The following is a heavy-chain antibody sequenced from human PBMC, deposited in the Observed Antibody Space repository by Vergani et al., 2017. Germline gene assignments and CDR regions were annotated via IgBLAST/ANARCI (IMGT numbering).Heavy chain of an antibody. CDR3: ARDGGYCSSTSCYFDY. CDR2: IYHSGST. J-gene: IGHJ4*02. CDR1: GGSISSSNW. V-gene: IGHV4-4*02. Sequence: QVQLQESGPGLVKPSQTLSLTCTVSGGSISSSNWWSWVRQPPGKGLEWIGEIYHSGSTNYNPSLKSRVTISVDKSKNQFSLKLSSVTAADTAVYYCARDGGYCSSTSCYFDYWGQGTLVTVSS. D-gene: IGHD2-2*01.